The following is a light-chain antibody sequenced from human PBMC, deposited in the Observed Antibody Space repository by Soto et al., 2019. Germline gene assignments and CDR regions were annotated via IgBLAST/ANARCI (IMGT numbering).Light chain of an antibody. CDR1: SEHSNYA. Sequence: QLVLTQSPSASASLGASVKLTCTLSSEHSNYAIAWHQQQPEKGPRYVMKVNSDGSHSRGDGIPDRFSGSSSGAERYLTISSLQSEDEADYYCQTWGTGPLVFGGGTKVTVL. CDR2: VNSDGSH. V-gene: IGLV4-69*02. CDR3: QTWGTGPLV. J-gene: IGLJ2*01.